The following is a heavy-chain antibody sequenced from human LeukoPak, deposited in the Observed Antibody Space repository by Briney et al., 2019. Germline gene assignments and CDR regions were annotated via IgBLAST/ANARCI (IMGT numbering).Heavy chain of an antibody. Sequence: SGGSLRLSCAASGFTFSRYWMTWVRQAPGKGLEWVANVNEGGSDKYYVGSVKGRFTISRDNAKNSLYLQMNSLRVEDTAVYYCARDVGRGFDYWGQGTLVTVSS. CDR2: VNEGGSDK. CDR1: GFTFSRYW. CDR3: ARDVGRGFDY. D-gene: IGHD3-10*01. V-gene: IGHV3-7*01. J-gene: IGHJ4*02.